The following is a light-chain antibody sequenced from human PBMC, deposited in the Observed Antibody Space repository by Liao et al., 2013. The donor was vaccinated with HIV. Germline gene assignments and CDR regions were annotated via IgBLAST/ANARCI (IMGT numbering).Light chain of an antibody. J-gene: IGLJ3*02. V-gene: IGLV3-21*04. CDR1: NLGDNS. CDR3: QVWHSYYNIV. Sequence: SYELTQPPSVSVAPGETATISCGGDNLGDNSVHWYQQKAGLAPILVLFYDSDRPSGIPERFSGSNSGNTATLTISRVEAGDEADYYCQVWHSYYNIVFGGGTRLAVL. CDR2: YDS.